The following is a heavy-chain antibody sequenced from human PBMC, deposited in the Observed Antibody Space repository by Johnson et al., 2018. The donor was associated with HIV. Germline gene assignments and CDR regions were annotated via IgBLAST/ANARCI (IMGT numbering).Heavy chain of an antibody. CDR3: APLGDYYDSSGYYSDAFDI. J-gene: IGHJ3*02. CDR1: GFTFSSYG. CDR2: IWYDGSNK. D-gene: IGHD3-22*01. Sequence: VQLVESGGGVVQPGRSLRLSCAASGFTFSSYGMHWVRQAPGKGLEWVAVIWYDGSNKYYADYVKGRLTISRDNSKNTLYLQMNSLRAEDTAVYYCAPLGDYYDSSGYYSDAFDIWGQGTMVTVSS. V-gene: IGHV3-33*01.